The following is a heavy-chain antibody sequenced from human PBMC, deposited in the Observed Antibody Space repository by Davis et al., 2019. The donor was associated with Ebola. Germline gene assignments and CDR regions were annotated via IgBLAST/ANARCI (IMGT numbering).Heavy chain of an antibody. D-gene: IGHD1-7*01. CDR2: MGGSGGDA. J-gene: IGHJ4*02. CDR3: GKITGTGRN. CDR1: GFTFSNYA. Sequence: GESLKISCAASGFTFSNYAMNWVRQAPGKGLEWVSVMGGSGGDADYADSVKGRFTISRDNSKNTLYLQMNSLRVEDTAVYYCGKITGTGRNWGQGTLVTVSS. V-gene: IGHV3-23*01.